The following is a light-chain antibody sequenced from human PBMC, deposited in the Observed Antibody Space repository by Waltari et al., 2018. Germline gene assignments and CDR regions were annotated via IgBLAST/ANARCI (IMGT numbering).Light chain of an antibody. Sequence: QSVLTHVPLASGTPGQRVTISCSGNSSNIGINTVTWYQQLPGTPPKLLIYANYHRPSGVPDRFSASKSDTSASLAISGLQSEDEADYFCATWDDSLNGRVFGGGTKLAVL. CDR2: ANY. CDR1: SSNIGINT. CDR3: ATWDDSLNGRV. V-gene: IGLV1-44*01. J-gene: IGLJ3*02.